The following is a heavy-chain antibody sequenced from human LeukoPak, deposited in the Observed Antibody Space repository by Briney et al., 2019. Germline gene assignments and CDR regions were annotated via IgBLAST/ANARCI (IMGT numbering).Heavy chain of an antibody. CDR1: GYTFTSYD. V-gene: IGHV1-8*01. Sequence: GASVTVSCTASGYTFTSYDINWVRQATGQGLEWMGWMNPNSGNTGYAQKFQGRVTMTRNTSISTAYMELSSLRSEDTAVYYCARAKAMSHDAFDIWGQGTTVTVSS. J-gene: IGHJ3*02. CDR2: MNPNSGNT. CDR3: ARAKAMSHDAFDI.